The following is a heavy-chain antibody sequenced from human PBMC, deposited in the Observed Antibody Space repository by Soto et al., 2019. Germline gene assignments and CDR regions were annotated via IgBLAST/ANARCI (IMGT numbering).Heavy chain of an antibody. D-gene: IGHD6-13*01. CDR1: GGTFSSYA. J-gene: IGHJ6*02. CDR3: ARDGYSSSWYGGYYYYYGMDV. CDR2: IIPIFGTA. V-gene: IGHV1-69*06. Sequence: SVKVSCKASGGTFSSYAISWVRQAPGQGLEWMGGIIPIFGTANYAQKFQGRVTITADKSTSTAYMELSSLRSEDTAVYYCARDGYSSSWYGGYYYYYGMDVWGQGTTVTVSS.